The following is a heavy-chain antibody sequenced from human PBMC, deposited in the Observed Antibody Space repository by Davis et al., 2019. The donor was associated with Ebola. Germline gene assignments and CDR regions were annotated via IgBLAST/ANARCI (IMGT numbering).Heavy chain of an antibody. Sequence: GSLRLSCAASGFTFSSNSMNWVRQAPGKGLEWVPVIYSGGSTYYGDSVKGRFTISRDNLKNMLYLQMNSLRAEDTAVYFCARGGGSENYARWFDPWGQGTLVTVSS. D-gene: IGHD3-10*01. CDR1: GFTFSSNS. J-gene: IGHJ5*02. CDR2: IYSGGST. CDR3: ARGGGSENYARWFDP. V-gene: IGHV3-53*01.